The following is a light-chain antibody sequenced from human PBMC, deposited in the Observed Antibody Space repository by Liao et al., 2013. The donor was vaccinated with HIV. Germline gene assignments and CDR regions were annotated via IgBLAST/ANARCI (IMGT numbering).Light chain of an antibody. CDR1: NIGSKS. J-gene: IGLJ3*02. Sequence: SYELTQPPSVSVAPGKTAKITCGGNNIGSKSVHWYQQKPGHAPVLLIFYDNARPSGIPERFSGSNSGNTATLTISRVEAGDEADYYCQVWDSSGDHRWVFGGGTKLTVL. CDR2: YDN. V-gene: IGLV3-21*04. CDR3: QVWDSSGDHRWV.